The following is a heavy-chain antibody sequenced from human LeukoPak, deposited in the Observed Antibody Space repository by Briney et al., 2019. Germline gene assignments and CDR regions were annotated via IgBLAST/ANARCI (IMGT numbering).Heavy chain of an antibody. CDR1: GGSFSGYY. D-gene: IGHD3-22*01. Sequence: SETLSLTCAVYGGSFSGYYWSWLCQPPGKGLEWIGEINHSGSTNYNPSLKSRVTISVDTSKNQFSLKLSSVTAADTAVYYCARGGYYDSSGYYQWNWFDPWGQGTLVTVSS. J-gene: IGHJ5*02. CDR2: INHSGST. CDR3: ARGGYYDSSGYYQWNWFDP. V-gene: IGHV4-34*01.